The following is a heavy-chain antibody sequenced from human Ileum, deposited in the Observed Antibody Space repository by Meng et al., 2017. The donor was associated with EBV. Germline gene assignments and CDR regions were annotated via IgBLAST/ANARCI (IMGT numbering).Heavy chain of an antibody. CDR2: IYHSGST. Sequence: VRLQGAGPGLGKPSGTLSLTCAVSGGSMSSTNWGSWVRQPPGKGLEWIGEIYHSGSTNYNPSLKSRVSISVDKSKNQFSLKLSSVTAADTAVYYCARADKVRFDYWGQGTLVTVSS. J-gene: IGHJ4*02. CDR1: GGSMSSTNW. V-gene: IGHV4-4*02. CDR3: ARADKVRFDY.